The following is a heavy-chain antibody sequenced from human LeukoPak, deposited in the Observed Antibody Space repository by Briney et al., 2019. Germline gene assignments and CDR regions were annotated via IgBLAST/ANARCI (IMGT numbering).Heavy chain of an antibody. CDR2: IYYNGNT. V-gene: IGHV4-59*01. Sequence: SETLSLTCTVSGGSICPYYWSWIHQPPGKGLESIGYIYYNGNTNYNPSLRSRVTISVDTSKNQFSLRLSSVTAADTAVYYCGRGGWYKDYWGQGTLVTVSS. J-gene: IGHJ4*02. CDR3: GRGGWYKDY. D-gene: IGHD6-19*01. CDR1: GGSICPYY.